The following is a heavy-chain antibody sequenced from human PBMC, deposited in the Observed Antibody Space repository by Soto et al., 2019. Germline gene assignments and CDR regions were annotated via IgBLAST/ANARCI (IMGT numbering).Heavy chain of an antibody. CDR3: ARRGAAGYYYYYGMDV. Sequence: GESLKISCKGSGYSFTSYWISWVRQMPGKGLEWMGRIDPSDSYTNYSPSFQGHVTISADKSISTAYLQWSSLKASDTAMYYCARRGAAGYYYYYGMDVWGQGTTVTVSS. D-gene: IGHD6-13*01. CDR2: IDPSDSYT. J-gene: IGHJ6*02. CDR1: GYSFTSYW. V-gene: IGHV5-10-1*01.